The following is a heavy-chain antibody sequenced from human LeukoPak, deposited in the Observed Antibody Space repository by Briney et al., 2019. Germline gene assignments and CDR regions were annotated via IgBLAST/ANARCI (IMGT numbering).Heavy chain of an antibody. Sequence: GGSLRLSCAASRFTFSSFWMSWLRQAPGKGLEGVANIKTDGSEKYYVDSVKGPFTISRDNAKNSLSLQMNSLSAEDTAVYYCTRDWGGVAAGIDYWGQGTLVTVSS. CDR1: RFTFSSFW. CDR2: IKTDGSEK. D-gene: IGHD6-13*01. V-gene: IGHV3-7*01. CDR3: TRDWGGVAAGIDY. J-gene: IGHJ4*02.